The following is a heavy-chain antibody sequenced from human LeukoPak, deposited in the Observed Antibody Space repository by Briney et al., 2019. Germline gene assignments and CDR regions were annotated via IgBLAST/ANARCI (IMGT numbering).Heavy chain of an antibody. D-gene: IGHD6-19*01. Sequence: GGSLRLSCAASRFTFSSYEMNWVRQAPGKGLEWVSYISSSGSPIYYADSVKGRFTISRDNVKNSLHLQMNNLRAEDTAVYYCARDSADSGWLDYWGQGTLVTVSS. CDR3: ARDSADSGWLDY. J-gene: IGHJ4*02. V-gene: IGHV3-48*03. CDR2: ISSSGSPI. CDR1: RFTFSSYE.